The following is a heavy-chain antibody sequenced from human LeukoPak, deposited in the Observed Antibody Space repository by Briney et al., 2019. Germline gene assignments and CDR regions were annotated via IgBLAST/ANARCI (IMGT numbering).Heavy chain of an antibody. CDR1: GGSFSGYY. CDR3: AMSSGWYEHY. J-gene: IGHJ4*02. V-gene: IGHV4-34*01. CDR2: INHSGST. Sequence: SETLSLTCAVYGGSFSGYYWSWIRQPPGKGLEWIGEINHSGSTNYNPSLKSRVTISVDTSKNQFSLKLSSVTAADTAVYYCAMSSGWYEHYWGQGTLVTVSS. D-gene: IGHD6-19*01.